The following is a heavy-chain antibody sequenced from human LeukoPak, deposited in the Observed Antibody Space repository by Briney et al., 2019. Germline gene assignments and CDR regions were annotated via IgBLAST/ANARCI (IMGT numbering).Heavy chain of an antibody. J-gene: IGHJ4*02. D-gene: IGHD2-8*01. CDR1: GFTFSDYP. CDR2: ITAPGRGT. CDR3: AKDLYFTS. Sequence: GGSLRLSCAAAGFTFSDYPMYWVSQAPGKGLEWVSAITAPGRGTYYADSVKDRFTISRDNSNNTLYLQMNSLRAEDTALYYCAKDLYFTSWGQGALVIVSS. V-gene: IGHV3-23*01.